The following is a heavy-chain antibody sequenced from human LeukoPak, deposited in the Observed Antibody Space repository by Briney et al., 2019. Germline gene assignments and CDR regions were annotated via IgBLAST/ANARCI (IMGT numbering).Heavy chain of an antibody. D-gene: IGHD3-16*01. CDR1: GLTFDDYA. V-gene: IGHV3-43*02. CDR3: AKESGKFDD. Sequence: GGSLRLSCVASGLTFDDYAMHWVRQAPGKGLEWVSLISGDGGSTFYADSVKGRFSISRDNSKNSLYLQMNSLRTEDTAMYYCAKESGKFDDWGQGTLVAVSS. CDR2: ISGDGGST. J-gene: IGHJ4*02.